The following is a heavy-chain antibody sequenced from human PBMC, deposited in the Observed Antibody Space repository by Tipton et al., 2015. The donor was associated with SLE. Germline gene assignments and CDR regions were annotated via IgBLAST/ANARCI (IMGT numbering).Heavy chain of an antibody. CDR1: GYTFPSYD. CDR3: ALGIVVVPAAPLAY. D-gene: IGHD2-2*01. J-gene: IGHJ4*02. V-gene: IGHV1-18*01. Sequence: QSGAEVKKPGASVKVSCKASGYTFPSYDISWVRQAPGQGLEWMGWISVYNDNTNYAQKLQGRVTMTTDTSTSTAYMELRSLRSDDTAVYYCALGIVVVPAAPLAYWGQGTLVTVSS. CDR2: ISVYNDNT.